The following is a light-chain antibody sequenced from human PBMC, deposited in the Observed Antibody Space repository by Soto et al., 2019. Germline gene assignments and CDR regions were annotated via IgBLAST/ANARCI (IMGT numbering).Light chain of an antibody. CDR1: SSDVGRYNY. Sequence: QSALTQPDSVSGSPGQSITISCTGTSSDVGRYNYVSWFQQHPGKAPKLMIFEVSTRPSGVSNRFSGSKSGNTASLTISGLQIEDEADYYCCSYTSSTSAVFGGGTKVTVL. J-gene: IGLJ2*01. V-gene: IGLV2-14*01. CDR2: EVS. CDR3: CSYTSSTSAV.